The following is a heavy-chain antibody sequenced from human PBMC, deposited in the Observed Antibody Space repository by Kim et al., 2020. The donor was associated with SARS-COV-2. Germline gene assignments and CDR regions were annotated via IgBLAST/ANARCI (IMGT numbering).Heavy chain of an antibody. D-gene: IGHD4-17*01. V-gene: IGHV1-18*04. CDR2: ISALDGNT. J-gene: IGHJ4*02. Sequence: ASVKVSCKACGYMFTSYGFSWVRQAPGQGLEWLGWISALDGNTKYGQKVQGRVILTTDTSTNTAYMELRSLRSDDTAMYYFARGAYGDVSFVYWGLGTLV. CDR3: ARGAYGDVSFVY. CDR1: GYMFTSYG.